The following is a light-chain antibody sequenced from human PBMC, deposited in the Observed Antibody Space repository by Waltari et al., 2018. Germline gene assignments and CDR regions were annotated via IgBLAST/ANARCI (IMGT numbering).Light chain of an antibody. V-gene: IGLV2-8*01. Sequence: QSALTQPPSASGSPGLSVTISCTGTSSDIGGYKFVSWFQQHPGKAHKLVIYDVNERPSGVPDRFSGSKSGSTATLTVSGLQAEDEADYYCSSYGGKNNLIFGGGTTLTV. J-gene: IGLJ2*01. CDR2: DVN. CDR1: SSDIGGYKF. CDR3: SSYGGKNNLI.